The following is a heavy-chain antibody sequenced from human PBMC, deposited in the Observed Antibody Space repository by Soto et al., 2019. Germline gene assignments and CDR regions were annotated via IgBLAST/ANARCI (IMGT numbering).Heavy chain of an antibody. CDR2: IYDSGST. J-gene: IGHJ4*02. D-gene: IGHD3-22*01. Sequence: QVQLQESGRGLVKPSQTLSLTCTVSGGSISSGSYYWSWIRQHPGKGLEWIGYIYDSGSTYYNPSLKRRVTISVDTSKNQFSLKLSSVTAADTAVYYCARVSYDSSGYYYVSFDYWGQGTLVTVSS. CDR1: GGSISSGSYY. CDR3: ARVSYDSSGYYYVSFDY. V-gene: IGHV4-31*03.